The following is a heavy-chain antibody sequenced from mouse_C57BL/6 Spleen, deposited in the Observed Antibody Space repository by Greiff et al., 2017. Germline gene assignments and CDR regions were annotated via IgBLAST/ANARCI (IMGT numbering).Heavy chain of an antibody. V-gene: IGHV1-55*01. J-gene: IGHJ1*03. Sequence: VQLQQPGAELVKPGASVTMSCKASGYTFTSYWITWVKQRPGQGLEWIGDIYPGSGSPNYNEKFKSKATLTVDTSSSTAYMPLSSLTSDDSAVYYCARCSYDYVFRYFDVWGTGTSVTVSS. CDR3: ARCSYDYVFRYFDV. D-gene: IGHD2-4*01. CDR1: GYTFTSYW. CDR2: IYPGSGSP.